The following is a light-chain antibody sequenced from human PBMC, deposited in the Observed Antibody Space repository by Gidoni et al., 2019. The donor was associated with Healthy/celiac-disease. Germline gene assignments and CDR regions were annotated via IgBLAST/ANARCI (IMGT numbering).Light chain of an antibody. CDR3: QQRSNWPPIDT. Sequence: DILLTQSPATLSLSPGERATLSCRSSQSVSSYLAWYQQKPVQAPRLLIYDASNRATGCLASFSGCVSATDFTLTISCLEPEDFSVYYCQQRSNWPPIDTFGQWTKLEIK. J-gene: IGKJ2*01. CDR1: QSVSSY. CDR2: DAS. V-gene: IGKV3-11*01.